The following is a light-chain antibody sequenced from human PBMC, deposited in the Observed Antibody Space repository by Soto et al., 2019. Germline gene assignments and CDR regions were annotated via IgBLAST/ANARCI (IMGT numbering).Light chain of an antibody. J-gene: IGKJ2*01. V-gene: IGKV3-20*01. CDR1: QSVSSSY. CDR2: GAS. Sequence: EIVLTQSPGTLSLSPGERATLSCRASQSVSSSYLALYQQKPGQAPRLLIYGASSRATGIPDRFSGSGSGTDFTLTISRLEPEDFAVDYCQQYCSSRYTFGQGTKLEIK. CDR3: QQYCSSRYT.